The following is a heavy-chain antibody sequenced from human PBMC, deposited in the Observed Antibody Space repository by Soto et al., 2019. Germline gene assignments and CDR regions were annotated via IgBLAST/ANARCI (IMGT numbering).Heavy chain of an antibody. Sequence: EVQLLESGGGLGQPGGSLRLSCAASGFTFSTYAMSWVRQAPGKGLEWVSSINGDGGTTYYADSVKSRFTISRDNSKTTLYLQMNSLRAEDMAVYFCAKDQSSGQWLPKRYDYWGQGTLVTVSS. CDR2: INGDGGTT. V-gene: IGHV3-23*01. D-gene: IGHD6-19*01. CDR3: AKDQSSGQWLPKRYDY. CDR1: GFTFSTYA. J-gene: IGHJ4*02.